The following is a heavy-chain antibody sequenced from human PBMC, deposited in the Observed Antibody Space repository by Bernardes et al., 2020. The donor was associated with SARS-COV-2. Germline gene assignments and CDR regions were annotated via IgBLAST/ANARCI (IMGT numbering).Heavy chain of an antibody. CDR2: IFWDDDK. V-gene: IGHV2-5*02. CDR3: AHRYTGSHFDY. D-gene: IGHD1-26*01. CDR1: GFSLSTTGVG. J-gene: IGHJ4*02. Sequence: SGPTLVKPTQTLTLTCTFSGFSLSTTGVGVGWIRQPPGEAPEWLALIFWDDDKFYSPSLKTRLSVTKDTAKNQVVLSMTDMDPVDTGTYYCAHRYTGSHFDYWGQGTLVTVSS.